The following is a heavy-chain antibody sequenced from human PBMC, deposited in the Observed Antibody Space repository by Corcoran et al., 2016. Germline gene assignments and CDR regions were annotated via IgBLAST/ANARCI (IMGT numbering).Heavy chain of an antibody. CDR2: IYTSGST. CDR3: AREEDYGDPRFDY. J-gene: IGHJ4*02. D-gene: IGHD4-17*01. CDR1: GVSISSYY. V-gene: IGHV4-4*07. Sequence: QVQLQESGPGLVKPSETLSLTCTVSGVSISSYYWNWIRQPAGKGLEWIGRIYTSGSTNYNPSLKSRVTMSVDTSKNQFSLKLSSVTAADTAVYYWAREEDYGDPRFDYWGQGTLVTVSS.